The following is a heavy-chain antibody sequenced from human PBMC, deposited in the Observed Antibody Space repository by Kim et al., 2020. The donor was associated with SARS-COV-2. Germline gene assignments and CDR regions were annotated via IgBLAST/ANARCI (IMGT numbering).Heavy chain of an antibody. CDR1: GFTFSGST. D-gene: IGHD6-19*01. CDR2: IRSKANSYAT. J-gene: IGHJ3*02. CDR3: TRVNPIAGGWYDAFDI. V-gene: IGHV3-73*01. Sequence: GGSLRLSCAASGFTFSGSTMHWVRQASGKGLEWVGRIRSKANSYATAYAASVKGRFTISRDDSKNTAYLQMNSLKTEDTAVYYCTRVNPIAGGWYDAFDIWGQGTMVPVSS.